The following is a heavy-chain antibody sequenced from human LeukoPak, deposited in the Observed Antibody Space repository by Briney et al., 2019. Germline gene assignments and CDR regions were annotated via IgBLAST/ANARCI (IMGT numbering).Heavy chain of an antibody. CDR2: IYGSGST. J-gene: IGHJ4*02. D-gene: IGHD6-19*01. CDR3: ARMGIAVDSWDY. Sequence: SETLSLTCTVSGGSISSYYWSWIRQPPGKGLEWIGHIYGSGSTNYNPSLKSRVTLSVDTSKNQFSLKLSSVTAADTAVYYCARMGIAVDSWDYWGQGTLVTVSS. V-gene: IGHV4-59*01. CDR1: GGSISSYY.